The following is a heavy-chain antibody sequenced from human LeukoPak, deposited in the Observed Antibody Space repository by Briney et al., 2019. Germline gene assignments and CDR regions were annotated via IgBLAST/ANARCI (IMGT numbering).Heavy chain of an antibody. J-gene: IGHJ4*02. V-gene: IGHV3-49*04. Sequence: GGSLRLSCTASGFTFGDYAMSWVRQAPGKGLEWVGFIRSKAYGGTTEYAASVKGRFTISRDDSKSIAYLQMNSLKTEDTAVYYCTCEPDIVVVPAAIPGAPDYWGQGTLVTVSS. CDR3: TCEPDIVVVPAAIPGAPDY. CDR1: GFTFGDYA. CDR2: IRSKAYGGTT. D-gene: IGHD2-2*01.